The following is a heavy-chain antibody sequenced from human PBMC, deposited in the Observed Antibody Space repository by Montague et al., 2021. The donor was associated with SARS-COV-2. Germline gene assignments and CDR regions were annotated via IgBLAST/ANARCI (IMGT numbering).Heavy chain of an antibody. CDR2: IYYSGST. J-gene: IGHJ5*02. CDR3: ARTVLYSGYDYSWFDP. CDR1: GGSISSSSYY. D-gene: IGHD5-12*01. Sequence: SETLSLTCTVSGGSISSSSYYWGWIRQPPGKGLEWIGSIYYSGSTYYNPSLKSRVTISVDTSKNQFSLKLTSVTAADAAVYYCARTVLYSGYDYSWFDPWGQGTPVTVSS. V-gene: IGHV4-39*07.